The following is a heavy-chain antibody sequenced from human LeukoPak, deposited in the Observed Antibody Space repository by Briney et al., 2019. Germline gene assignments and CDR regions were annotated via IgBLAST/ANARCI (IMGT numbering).Heavy chain of an antibody. CDR1: GGSISSHY. CDR3: TRASFGDYSAEYFHH. V-gene: IGHV4-59*11. J-gene: IGHJ1*01. D-gene: IGHD4-17*01. Sequence: SETLSLTCTVSGGSISSHYWSWIRQPPGRGLEWIGYIYSSGTTNYNPSLKSRVTISVDTSKNQFSLKLNSVTAADTAVYYCTRASFGDYSAEYFHHWGQGTLVTVSS. CDR2: IYSSGTT.